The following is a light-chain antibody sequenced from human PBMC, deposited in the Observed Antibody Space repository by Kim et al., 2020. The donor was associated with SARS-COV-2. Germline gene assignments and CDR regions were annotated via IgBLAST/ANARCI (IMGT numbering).Light chain of an antibody. CDR2: GAS. Sequence: EIVLTQSPGTLSLSPGERATVSCRASQSVSRNYLAWYQQKPGQAPRLLISGASSRAPGIPDRFSGSGSGTDFTLTISRLEPEDFAVYYCHQYDNSPWTFGQGTKVDIK. CDR1: QSVSRNY. V-gene: IGKV3-20*01. CDR3: HQYDNSPWT. J-gene: IGKJ1*01.